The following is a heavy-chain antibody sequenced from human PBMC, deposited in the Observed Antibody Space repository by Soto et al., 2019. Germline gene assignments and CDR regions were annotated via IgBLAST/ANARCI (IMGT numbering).Heavy chain of an antibody. CDR2: IRGSGGST. D-gene: IGHD2-21*02. V-gene: IGHV3-23*01. CDR1: GFTFSSYA. Sequence: EVQLLESGGGLVQPGGSLRLSCAASGFTFSSYAMIWVRQAPGKGLEWVSAIRGSGGSTYYAESVKGRFTISRDNSKNTLYLQTNSLRAEDTAVEYCAKQNGDGGNSELEYWGQGTLVTVSS. CDR3: AKQNGDGGNSELEY. J-gene: IGHJ4*02.